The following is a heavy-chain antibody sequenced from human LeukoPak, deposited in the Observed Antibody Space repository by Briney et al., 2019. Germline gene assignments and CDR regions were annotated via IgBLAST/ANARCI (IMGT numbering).Heavy chain of an antibody. J-gene: IGHJ4*02. CDR1: RFTFSSYA. V-gene: IGHV3-48*01. D-gene: IGHD5-18*01. Sequence: PGGSLRLSCAASRFTFSSYAMNWLRQAPGKGLEWISYITHSGSTITYADSVKGRFTISRDNAKNSLYLQMNSLRAEDTAVYYCARDVRYSQDYWGQGTLVTVSS. CDR3: ARDVRYSQDY. CDR2: ITHSGSTI.